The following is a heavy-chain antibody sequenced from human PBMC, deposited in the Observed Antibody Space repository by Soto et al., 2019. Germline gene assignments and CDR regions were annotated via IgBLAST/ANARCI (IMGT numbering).Heavy chain of an antibody. CDR3: AKGNIAAAKVYYFDY. CDR1: GFTFSSYA. V-gene: IGHV3-23*01. CDR2: ISGSGGST. Sequence: PGGSLKLSCAASGFTFSSYAMSWVRQAPGKGLEWVSAISGSGGSTYYADSVKGRFTISRDNSKNTLYLQMNSLRAEDTAVYYCAKGNIAAAKVYYFDYWGQGTLVTVSS. D-gene: IGHD6-13*01. J-gene: IGHJ4*02.